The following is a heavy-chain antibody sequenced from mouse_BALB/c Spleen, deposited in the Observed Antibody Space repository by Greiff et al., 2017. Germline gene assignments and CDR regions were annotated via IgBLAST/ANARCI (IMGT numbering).Heavy chain of an antibody. CDR3: TRDITTATWFAD. CDR1: GFTFSSYT. CDR2: ISSGGSYT. J-gene: IGHJ3*01. V-gene: IGHV5-6-4*01. D-gene: IGHD1-2*01. Sequence: EVKLMESGGGLVKPGGSLKLSCAASGFTFSSYTMSWVRQTPEKRLEWVATISSGGSYTYYPDSVKGRFTISRDNAKNTLYLQMSSLKSEDTAMYYCTRDITTATWFADWGQGTLVTVSA.